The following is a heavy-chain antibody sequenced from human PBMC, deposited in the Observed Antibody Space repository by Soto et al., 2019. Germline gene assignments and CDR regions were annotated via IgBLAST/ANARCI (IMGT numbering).Heavy chain of an antibody. V-gene: IGHV4-30-4*01. D-gene: IGHD2-2*01. CDR1: GGSISSGDYY. Sequence: QVQLQESGPGLVKPSQTLSLTCTVSGGSISSGDYYWSWIRQPPGKGLEWIGYIYYSGSTYYNPSLNSRVTISVDPSNTQFALKLSSVTAADTAVYYCARDRHQLLNYGMDVWGQGTTVTVSS. CDR2: IYYSGST. CDR3: ARDRHQLLNYGMDV. J-gene: IGHJ6*02.